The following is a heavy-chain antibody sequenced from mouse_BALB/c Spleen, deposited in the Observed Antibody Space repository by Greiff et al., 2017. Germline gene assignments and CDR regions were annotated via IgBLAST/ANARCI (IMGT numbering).Heavy chain of an antibody. CDR2: ISSGGGNT. J-gene: IGHJ4*01. CDR1: GFTFSSYT. CDR3: ARYDRLTYYAMDY. V-gene: IGHV5-9*03. D-gene: IGHD3-2*02. Sequence: EVMLVESGGGLVKPGGSLKLSCAASGFTFSSYTMSWVRQTPEKRLEWVATISSGGGNTYYPDSVKGRFTISRDNAKNNLYLQMSSLRSEDTALYDCARYDRLTYYAMDYWGQGTSVTVSS.